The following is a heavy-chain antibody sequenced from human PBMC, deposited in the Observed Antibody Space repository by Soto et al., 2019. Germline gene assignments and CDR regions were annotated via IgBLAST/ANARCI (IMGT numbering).Heavy chain of an antibody. Sequence: SVKVSCKASGGTFSSYTISWVRQAPGQGLEWMGRIIPILGIANYAQKFQGRVTITADKSTSTAYMELSSLRSEDTAVYYCARAPFITGTNWFDPWGQGTLVTVSS. CDR2: IIPILGIA. J-gene: IGHJ5*02. V-gene: IGHV1-69*02. CDR1: GGTFSSYT. D-gene: IGHD1-7*01. CDR3: ARAPFITGTNWFDP.